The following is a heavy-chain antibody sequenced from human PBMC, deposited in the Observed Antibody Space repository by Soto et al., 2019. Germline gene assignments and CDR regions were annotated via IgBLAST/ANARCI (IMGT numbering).Heavy chain of an antibody. Sequence: PGESLRLSCAASGFTFSSYGMHWVRQAPGKGLEWVAVIWYDGSEKYYADSVKGRFTISRDNSKNTLYLQMNSLRAEDTAVYYCARQSLGNIRLRGFDYWGQGA. CDR3: ARQSLGNIRLRGFDY. D-gene: IGHD1-1*01. CDR1: GFTFSSYG. V-gene: IGHV3-33*01. J-gene: IGHJ4*02. CDR2: IWYDGSEK.